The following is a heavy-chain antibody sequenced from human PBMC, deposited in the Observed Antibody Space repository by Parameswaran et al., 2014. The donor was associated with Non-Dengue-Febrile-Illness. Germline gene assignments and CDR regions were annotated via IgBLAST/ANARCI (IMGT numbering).Heavy chain of an antibody. CDR3: ARGRCTSGRCYFDN. D-gene: IGHD2-8*01. J-gene: IGHJ4*02. CDR2: ISAYNGDT. Sequence: WVRQAPGQGLEWMGWISAYNGDTNYARKLQGRVIMTTDTSTSTAYMELRSLRSDDTAVYYCARGRCTSGRCYFDNWGPGNPGHRSS. V-gene: IGHV1-18*01.